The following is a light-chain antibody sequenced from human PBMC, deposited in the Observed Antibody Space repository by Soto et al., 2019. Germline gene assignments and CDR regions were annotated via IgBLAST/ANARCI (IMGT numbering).Light chain of an antibody. CDR3: QQYNNWPPIT. J-gene: IGKJ5*01. Sequence: EFVLTQSPGTLSLSPGERATLSCRASQTVRNNYLAWYQQKPGQAPRLIIYGAYSRATGIPARFSGSGSGTEFTLTISSLQSEDFAVYYCQQYNNWPPITCGQGTRLEIK. V-gene: IGKV3-15*01. CDR1: QTVRNN. CDR2: GAY.